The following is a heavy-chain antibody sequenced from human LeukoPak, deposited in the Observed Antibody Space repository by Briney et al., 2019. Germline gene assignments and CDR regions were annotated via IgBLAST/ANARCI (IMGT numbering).Heavy chain of an antibody. CDR3: ARVRYRLAETYIDY. J-gene: IGHJ4*02. CDR2: INPNSGGA. Sequence: ASVKVSCKASGYTFTGYYMHWVRQAPGQGLEWMGWINPNSGGANYAQKFQGRVTMTRDTSISTAYMELSRLRSDDTAVYYYARVRYRLAETYIDYWGQGTLVTVFS. V-gene: IGHV1-2*02. D-gene: IGHD3-16*01. CDR1: GYTFTGYY.